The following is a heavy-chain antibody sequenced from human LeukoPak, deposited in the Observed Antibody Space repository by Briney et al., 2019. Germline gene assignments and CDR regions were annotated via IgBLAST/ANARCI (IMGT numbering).Heavy chain of an antibody. Sequence: GASVKVSCKASGGTFSSYAISWVRQAPGQGLEWMGWINPNSGGTNYAQKFQGRVTMTRDTSISTAYMELSRLRSDDTAVYYCARDKEYYDYVWGSPSLSPVDYWGQGTLVTVSS. CDR1: GGTFSSYA. J-gene: IGHJ4*02. CDR2: INPNSGGT. D-gene: IGHD3-16*01. V-gene: IGHV1-2*02. CDR3: ARDKEYYDYVWGSPSLSPVDY.